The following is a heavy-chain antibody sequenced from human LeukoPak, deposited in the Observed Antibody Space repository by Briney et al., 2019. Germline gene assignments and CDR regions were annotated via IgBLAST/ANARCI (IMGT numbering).Heavy chain of an antibody. CDR2: IHYSGST. J-gene: IGHJ4*02. Sequence: SETLCLTCAVSGVTINCNYWSWIRQPPGRGLEWVGAIHYSGSTSYGDSLKSRVTISVDNCKNALFFKLSSLTAKDTAVYYCARLVHSSCWSSYFDYWGQETLVTVSS. CDR1: GVTINCNY. V-gene: IGHV4-59*01. D-gene: IGHD6-13*01. CDR3: ARLVHSSCWSSYFDY.